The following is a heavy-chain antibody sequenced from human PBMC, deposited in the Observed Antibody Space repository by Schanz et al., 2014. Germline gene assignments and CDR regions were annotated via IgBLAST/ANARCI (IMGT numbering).Heavy chain of an antibody. CDR2: INSRSNFI. D-gene: IGHD5-12*01. CDR3: AGAVATIRADSVDN. V-gene: IGHV3-21*01. Sequence: EVQLVESGGGLVKPGGSLRLSCTASRIIFGTYSMNWIRQTPRGLEWVSSINSRSNFIYYADSVKGRFTISRDNAKNSLYLQMNGLRAEDTAVYYCAGAVATIRADSVDNWGQGTMVADSS. CDR1: RIIFGTYS. J-gene: IGHJ3*02.